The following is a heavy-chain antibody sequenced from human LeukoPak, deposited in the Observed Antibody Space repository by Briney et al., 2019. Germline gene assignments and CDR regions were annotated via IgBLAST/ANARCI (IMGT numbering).Heavy chain of an antibody. CDR3: ARLVGEYYSDSSGYYPYYFDY. Sequence: SETLSLTCTVSGGSISSYYWSWIRQPPGKGLEWIGYIYYSGSTNYNPSLKSRVTISVDTSKNQFSLKLSSVTAADTAVYYCARLVGEYYSDSSGYYPYYFDYWGQGTLVTVSS. CDR2: IYYSGST. CDR1: GGSISSYY. D-gene: IGHD3-22*01. V-gene: IGHV4-59*08. J-gene: IGHJ4*02.